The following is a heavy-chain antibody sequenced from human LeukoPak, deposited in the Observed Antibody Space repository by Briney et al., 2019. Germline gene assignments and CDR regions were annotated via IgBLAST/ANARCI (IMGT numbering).Heavy chain of an antibody. CDR3: VKDNSNWYWYFDL. Sequence: PGGSLRLSCAASGFTFNNYAMIWVRQAPGKGLEWVSVISGSGNSTYYADSVKGRFTISRDNSKNTLYLQMNSLRGEDTAVYHYVKDNSNWYWYFDLWGRGTLVTVSS. CDR2: ISGSGNST. J-gene: IGHJ2*01. V-gene: IGHV3-23*01. CDR1: GFTFNNYA. D-gene: IGHD1-1*01.